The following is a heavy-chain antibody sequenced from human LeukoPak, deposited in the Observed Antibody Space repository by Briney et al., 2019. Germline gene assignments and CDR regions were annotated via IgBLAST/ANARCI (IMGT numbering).Heavy chain of an antibody. Sequence: GGSLRLSCAASGFTFGDYAMSWVRQAPGKGLEWVSSMSGGGGSTNYADSVKGRFTISRDNSKDTLFLQMTSLRADDTAVYHCAKRPARNYYDTSGYYPFDYWGQGTLVTVSS. CDR2: MSGGGGST. CDR3: AKRPARNYYDTSGYYPFDY. CDR1: GFTFGDYA. J-gene: IGHJ4*02. V-gene: IGHV3-23*01. D-gene: IGHD3-22*01.